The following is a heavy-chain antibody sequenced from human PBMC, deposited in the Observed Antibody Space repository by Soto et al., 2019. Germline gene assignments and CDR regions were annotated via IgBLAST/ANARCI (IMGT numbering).Heavy chain of an antibody. V-gene: IGHV3-13*01. D-gene: IGHD2-21*01. CDR2: IGADGQT. Sequence: PGGSLRLSCAASGFTFSRYDIHWVRHITGEGLEWVSAIGADGQTYYRGSVRGRFTISRENAKNTLSLQMNSLRADDTAVYYCARLSGDHSAFFSYGMDAWGQGTTVTVSS. CDR1: GFTFSRYD. CDR3: ARLSGDHSAFFSYGMDA. J-gene: IGHJ6*02.